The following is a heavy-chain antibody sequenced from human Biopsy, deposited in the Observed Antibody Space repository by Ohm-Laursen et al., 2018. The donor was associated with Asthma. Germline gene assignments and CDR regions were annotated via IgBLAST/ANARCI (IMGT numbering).Heavy chain of an antibody. CDR1: GFTFSSYA. CDR3: AKDRDYDILTGPPGFDY. Sequence: GSLRLSCAASGFTFSSYAMSWVRQAPGKGLEWVSSISSSSSYIYYADSVKGRFTISRDNSKNTLYLQMNSLRAEDTAVYYCAKDRDYDILTGPPGFDYWGQGTLVTVSS. D-gene: IGHD3-9*01. V-gene: IGHV3-23*01. CDR2: ISSSSSYI. J-gene: IGHJ4*02.